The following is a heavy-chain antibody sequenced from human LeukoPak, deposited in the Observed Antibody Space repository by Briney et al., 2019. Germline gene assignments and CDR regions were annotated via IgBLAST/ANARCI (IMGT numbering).Heavy chain of an antibody. CDR2: INSNSGGT. D-gene: IGHD3-22*01. CDR3: ASTLRNYYDSSGYFDY. Sequence: GASVKVSCKASGHTFTGYYMHWVRQAPGQGLEWMGWINSNSGGTNYAQKFQGRVTMTRDTSISTAYMELSRLRSDDTAVYYCASTLRNYYDSSGYFDYWGQGTLVTVSS. V-gene: IGHV1-2*02. CDR1: GHTFTGYY. J-gene: IGHJ4*02.